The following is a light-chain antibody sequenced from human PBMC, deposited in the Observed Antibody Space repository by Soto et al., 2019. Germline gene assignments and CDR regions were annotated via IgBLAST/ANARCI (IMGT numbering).Light chain of an antibody. V-gene: IGLV2-14*01. J-gene: IGLJ2*01. Sequence: QSALTQPASVSGSLGQSITISCSGTSSDVGYDKYVSWYQQNPGKAPKLIIYEVTNRPSGVSYRFSGSKSAYTASLTISGLQAEDEADYYCSSYTSSGTLIFGGGTKVTVL. CDR1: SSDVGYDKY. CDR2: EVT. CDR3: SSYTSSGTLI.